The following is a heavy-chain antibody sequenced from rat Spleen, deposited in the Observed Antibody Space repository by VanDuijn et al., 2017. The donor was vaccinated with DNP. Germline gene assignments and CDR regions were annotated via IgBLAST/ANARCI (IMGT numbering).Heavy chain of an antibody. Sequence: EVQLVESGGGLVQPGRSLKLSCAASGFTFSNYYMAWVRQAPKKGLEGGETISTSGSRTYYPDPVKGRFTISRDNAKSSLYLQMNSLKSEDTATYYCARDGYSGDRGYAMDAWGQGTSVTVSS. CDR3: ARDGYSGDRGYAMDA. J-gene: IGHJ4*01. CDR1: GFTFSNYY. D-gene: IGHD1-1*01. CDR2: ISTSGSRT. V-gene: IGHV5-25*01.